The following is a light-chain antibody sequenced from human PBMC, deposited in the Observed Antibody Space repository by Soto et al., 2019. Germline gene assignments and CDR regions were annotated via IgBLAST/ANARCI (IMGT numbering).Light chain of an antibody. CDR1: QSISDT. CDR3: QQYGQSPKT. V-gene: IGKV3-20*01. Sequence: IVVAQSPATLSVSRGGRATLSCRASQSISDTLAWYQQKPGQAPRLLIYGASSRATGIPDRFSGSGSGTDFTLTISSLEPEDCAVYYCQQYGQSPKTFGQGTKVDIK. CDR2: GAS. J-gene: IGKJ1*01.